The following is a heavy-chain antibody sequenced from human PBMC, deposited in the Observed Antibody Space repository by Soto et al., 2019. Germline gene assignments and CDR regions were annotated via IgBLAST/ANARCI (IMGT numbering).Heavy chain of an antibody. V-gene: IGHV3-33*01. CDR2: VWYDGSNK. CDR3: ARDPGDYYFDC. J-gene: IGHJ4*02. D-gene: IGHD4-17*01. Sequence: QVQLMESGGGVVQPGRSLRLSCAASGFSFKSYGMHWVRQAPGKGLEWVAIVWYDGSNKYYPDSVKGRFTISRDNSKNTVYLQMNRLRVEDTAVYYCARDPGDYYFDCWGQGALVSVSS. CDR1: GFSFKSYG.